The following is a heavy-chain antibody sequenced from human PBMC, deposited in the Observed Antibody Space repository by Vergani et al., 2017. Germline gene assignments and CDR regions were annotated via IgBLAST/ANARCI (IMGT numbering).Heavy chain of an antibody. D-gene: IGHD4-17*01. V-gene: IGHV3-23*04. J-gene: IGHJ4*02. CDR2: ISGSGGST. CDR3: ATAGYGDRSGY. Sequence: EVQLVESGGGLVQPGGSLRLSCAASGFTVSSNYMSWVRQAPGKGLEWVSAISGSGGSTYYADSVKGRFTISRDNSKNTLYLQMNSLRAEDTAVYYCATAGYGDRSGYWGQGTLVTVSS. CDR1: GFTVSSNY.